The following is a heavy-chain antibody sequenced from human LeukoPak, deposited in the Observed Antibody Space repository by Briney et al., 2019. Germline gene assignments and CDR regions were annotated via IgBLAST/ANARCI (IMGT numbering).Heavy chain of an antibody. Sequence: PSETLSLTCTVSGGSISNYYWSWIRQPAGRGLEWIGRIYSSGTTIYNPSLKSRVTMSVDTSKNQFSLKLSSVTAADTAVYFCASGSSGYDPWGQGTLVTVSS. CDR2: IYSSGTT. J-gene: IGHJ5*02. D-gene: IGHD5-12*01. CDR3: ASGSSGYDP. CDR1: GGSISNYY. V-gene: IGHV4-4*07.